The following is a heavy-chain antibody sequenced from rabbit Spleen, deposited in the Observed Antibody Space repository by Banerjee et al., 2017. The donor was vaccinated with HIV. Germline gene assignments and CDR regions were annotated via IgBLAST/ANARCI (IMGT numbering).Heavy chain of an antibody. CDR2: IYGGSSGST. Sequence: QEQLEESGGGLVKPGASLTLTCTASGFTMSSSDWIYWVRQAPGKGLEWIACIYGGSSGSTYYASWAKGRFTISRENAQNTVFLQMTSLTAADTATYFCARDGAGGSYFALWGPGTLVTVS. CDR3: ARDGAGGSYFAL. CDR1: GFTMSSSDW. D-gene: IGHD8-1*01. V-gene: IGHV1S45*01. J-gene: IGHJ4*01.